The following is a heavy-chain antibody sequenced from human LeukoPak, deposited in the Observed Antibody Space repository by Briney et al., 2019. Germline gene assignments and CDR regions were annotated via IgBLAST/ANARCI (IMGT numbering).Heavy chain of an antibody. CDR2: INPSGGST. CDR1: GYTFTSYC. Sequence: ASVKVSCKASGYTFTSYCIDWVRQAPGQGLEWMGVINPSGGSTRYAQKFQGRVTMTGDTSTRTVYMELSSLTSADTAVYYCARGTTDDYWGQGTPVTVSS. CDR3: ARGTTDDY. J-gene: IGHJ4*02. D-gene: IGHD1-1*01. V-gene: IGHV1-46*01.